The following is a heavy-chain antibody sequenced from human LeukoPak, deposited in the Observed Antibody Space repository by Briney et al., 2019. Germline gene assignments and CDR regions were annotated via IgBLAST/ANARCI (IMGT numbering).Heavy chain of an antibody. Sequence: GGTLCLSPAASRFTLRSVTIHWVCQAPRKGLEYVSAISSNGGSTYYANSVEGRFTISRDNSKNTLYLQMGSLRAEDMAVYYCARDGEQLKGPASFNWFDLWGQGTLVTVSS. CDR1: RFTLRSVT. V-gene: IGHV3-64*01. D-gene: IGHD1/OR15-1a*01. J-gene: IGHJ5*02. CDR3: ARDGEQLKGPASFNWFDL. CDR2: ISSNGGST.